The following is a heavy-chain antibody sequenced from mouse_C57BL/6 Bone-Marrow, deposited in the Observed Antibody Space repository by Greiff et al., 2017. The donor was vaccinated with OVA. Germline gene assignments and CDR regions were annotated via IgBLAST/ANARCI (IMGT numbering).Heavy chain of an antibody. D-gene: IGHD2-4*01. CDR2: ISSGGSYT. Sequence: EVQLVESGGDLVKPGGSLKLSCAASGFTFSSYGMSWVRQTPDKRLEWVATISSGGSYTYYPDSVKGRFTISRDNAKNTLYLQMSSLKSEDTAIYYCARQGDYAYWGQGTTLTVSS. J-gene: IGHJ2*01. CDR1: GFTFSSYG. CDR3: ARQGDYAY. V-gene: IGHV5-6*01.